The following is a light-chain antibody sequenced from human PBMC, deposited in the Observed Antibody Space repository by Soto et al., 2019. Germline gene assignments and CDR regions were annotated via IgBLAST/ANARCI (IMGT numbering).Light chain of an antibody. V-gene: IGLV2-11*01. J-gene: IGLJ3*02. CDR2: DVS. Sequence: QSALTQPRSVSGSPGQSVTISCTGTSSDVGGYNYVSWYQQHPGKAPKLMIYDVSKRPSGVPDRFSGSKSANTASLTISWLQAEDEADYYCCSYAGSYGVFGGGTKLTVL. CDR1: SSDVGGYNY. CDR3: CSYAGSYGV.